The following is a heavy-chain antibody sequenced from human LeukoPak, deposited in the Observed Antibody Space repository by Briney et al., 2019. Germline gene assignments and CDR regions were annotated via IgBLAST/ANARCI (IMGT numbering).Heavy chain of an antibody. CDR1: GYTFTGFY. Sequence: ASVKVSCKPSGYTFTGFYIHWVRQAPGQGLQWMGWINPKNGATKYSQNFRARVTMTRDTSIDTAYMELSSLTSDDTAIYYCARPTHRLTVTTAIDYWGRGTLVTVSS. V-gene: IGHV1-2*02. CDR3: ARPTHRLTVTTAIDY. D-gene: IGHD4-17*01. CDR2: INPKNGAT. J-gene: IGHJ4*02.